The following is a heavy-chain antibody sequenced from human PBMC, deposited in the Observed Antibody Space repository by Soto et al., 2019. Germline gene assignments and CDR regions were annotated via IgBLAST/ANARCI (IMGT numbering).Heavy chain of an antibody. J-gene: IGHJ4*02. Sequence: SGTLALTCTASGGCISSYYWSWIRQPPGKGLEWIGYIYYSGSTNYNPSLKSRVTISVDTSKNQFSLKLSSVTAADTAVYYCARGGRDGFTFGYWGQGTLVTVSS. D-gene: IGHD3-10*01. CDR3: ARGGRDGFTFGY. CDR2: IYYSGST. V-gene: IGHV4-59*01. CDR1: GGCISSYY.